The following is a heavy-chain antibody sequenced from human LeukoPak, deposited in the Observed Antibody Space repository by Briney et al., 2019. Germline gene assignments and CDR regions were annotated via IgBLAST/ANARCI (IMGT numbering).Heavy chain of an antibody. V-gene: IGHV1-8*01. Sequence: GASVKVSCKASGYTFTSYDINWVRQATGQGLEWMGWMNPNSGNTGYAQKFQGRVTMTRNTSISTAYMELSSLRSEDTAVYYCARGRRIHRETRYYMDVWGKGTTVTVSS. CDR2: MNPNSGNT. J-gene: IGHJ6*03. CDR3: ARGRRIHRETRYYMDV. CDR1: GYTFTSYD. D-gene: IGHD5-18*01.